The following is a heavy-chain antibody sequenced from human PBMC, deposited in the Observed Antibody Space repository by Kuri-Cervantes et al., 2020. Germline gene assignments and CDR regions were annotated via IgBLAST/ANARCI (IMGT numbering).Heavy chain of an antibody. Sequence: GGSLRLSCAASGFTVSSNYMSWVRQAPGKGLEWVSAISGSGGSTYYADSVKGRFTISRGNSKNTLYLQMNSLRAEDTAVYYCAKPFYGILTGYPPGDDAFDIWGQGTMVTVSS. J-gene: IGHJ3*02. CDR1: GFTVSSNY. V-gene: IGHV3-23*01. D-gene: IGHD3-9*01. CDR3: AKPFYGILTGYPPGDDAFDI. CDR2: ISGSGGST.